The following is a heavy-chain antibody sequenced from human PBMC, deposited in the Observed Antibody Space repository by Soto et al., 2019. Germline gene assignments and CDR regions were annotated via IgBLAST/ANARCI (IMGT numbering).Heavy chain of an antibody. D-gene: IGHD3-22*01. J-gene: IGHJ5*02. V-gene: IGHV1-46*01. CDR2: INPSGGSR. CDR3: ARGPMIASTAPFDL. Sequence: GASVKVSCKASGYTFTSYYMHCVRQAPGQGLEWMGIINPSGGSRSYAQKFQGRVTMTRGTSTSTIYMELSSLRSEDTAVYHCARGPMIASTAPFDLWGQGTLVTVSS. CDR1: GYTFTSYY.